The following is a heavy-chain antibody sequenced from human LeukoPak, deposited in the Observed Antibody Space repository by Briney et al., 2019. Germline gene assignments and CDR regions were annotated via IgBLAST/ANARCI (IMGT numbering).Heavy chain of an antibody. V-gene: IGHV4-61*02. D-gene: IGHD2-15*01. J-gene: IGHJ4*02. Sequence: SETLSLTCTVSGGSISSGSYYWSWIRQPAGKELEWIGRIYTSGSTNYNPSLKSRVTISVDMSKNQFSLKLSSVTAADTAVYYCARSPKLLGYCSGGSCYVFDYWGQGTLVTVSS. CDR1: GGSISSGSYY. CDR2: IYTSGST. CDR3: ARSPKLLGYCSGGSCYVFDY.